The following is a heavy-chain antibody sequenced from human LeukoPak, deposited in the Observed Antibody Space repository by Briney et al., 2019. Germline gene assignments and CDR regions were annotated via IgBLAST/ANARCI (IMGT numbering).Heavy chain of an antibody. V-gene: IGHV3-23*01. CDR1: GFTFSSYA. CDR2: ISGSGGST. CDR3: AKDLSSYGSGSYRLDV. D-gene: IGHD3-10*01. J-gene: IGHJ6*04. Sequence: GGSLRLSCAASGFTFSSYARSWVRQAPGKGLEWVSAISGSGGSTYYADSVKGRFTISRDNSKNTLYLQMNSLRAEDTAVYYCAKDLSSYGSGSYRLDVWGKGTTVTVSS.